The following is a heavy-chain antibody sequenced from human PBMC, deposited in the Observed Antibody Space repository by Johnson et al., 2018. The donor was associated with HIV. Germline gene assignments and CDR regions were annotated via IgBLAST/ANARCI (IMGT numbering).Heavy chain of an antibody. CDR3: AMGGVHCSGGSCYSRNAFGI. Sequence: VQLVESGGGVVQPGRSLRLSCAASGFTFSSYGMHWVRQAPGEGLEWVAVTSNDGTNTYYADSVKGRFTISRDNSKNTLYLEMNSLRAEDTAMYYCAMGGVHCSGGSCYSRNAFGIWGQGTMVTVSS. J-gene: IGHJ3*02. V-gene: IGHV3-30*03. CDR2: TSNDGTNT. CDR1: GFTFSSYG. D-gene: IGHD2-15*01.